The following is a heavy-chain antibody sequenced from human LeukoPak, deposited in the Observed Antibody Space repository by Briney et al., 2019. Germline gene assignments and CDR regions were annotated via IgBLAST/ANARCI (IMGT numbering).Heavy chain of an antibody. CDR1: GGSISSGDYS. Sequence: SETLSLTCAVSGGSISSGDYSWSWIRQPPGKGLEWIGYMYYSGSTYSNLSLKSRLTISVDTSKNQFSLKLSSVTAADTAVYYCARGLDTNDWSDAFDIWGQGTMVTVSS. CDR2: MYYSGST. CDR3: ARGLDTNDWSDAFDI. D-gene: IGHD2-21*01. J-gene: IGHJ3*02. V-gene: IGHV4-30-4*07.